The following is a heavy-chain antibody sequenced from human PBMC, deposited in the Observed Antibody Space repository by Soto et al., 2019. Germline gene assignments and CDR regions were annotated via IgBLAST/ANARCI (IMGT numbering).Heavy chain of an antibody. CDR1: GGTFSSYA. D-gene: IGHD3-22*01. V-gene: IGHV1-69*01. Sequence: QVQLVQSGAEVKKPGSSVKVSCKASGGTFSSYAISWVRQAPGQGLEWMGGIIPIFGTANYAQKFQGRVTITADESTSTAYMELSSLRSEDTAVYYCARGFYDSSGTIYYGMDVWGKGTTVTVSS. CDR2: IIPIFGTA. J-gene: IGHJ6*04. CDR3: ARGFYDSSGTIYYGMDV.